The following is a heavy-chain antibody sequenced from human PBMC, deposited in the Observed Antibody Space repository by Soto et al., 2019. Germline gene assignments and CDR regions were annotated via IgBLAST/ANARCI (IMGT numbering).Heavy chain of an antibody. D-gene: IGHD3-22*01. J-gene: IGHJ5*02. CDR2: IIPIFGTA. CDR3: ARSAHYYDSSGP. Sequence: QVQLVQSGAEVKKPGSSVKVSCKASEGTFSSYAISWVRQAPGQGLEWMGGIIPIFGTANYAQKFQGRVTITADEATSTAYMELRSLRSEDTAVYYCARSAHYYDSSGPWGQGTLVTVSS. V-gene: IGHV1-69*01. CDR1: EGTFSSYA.